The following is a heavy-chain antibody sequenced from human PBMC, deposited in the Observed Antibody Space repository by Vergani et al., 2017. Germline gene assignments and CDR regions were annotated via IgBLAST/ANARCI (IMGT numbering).Heavy chain of an antibody. J-gene: IGHJ5*02. CDR3: ARAIHLWPPGRFDP. CDR2: LCPSGST. Sequence: QVQMQESGPGLVKTSETLSLTCSASGAPISYWCWSWLRQPAGKGLEWIGRLCPSGSTNYKPSLKSRVTMSVDTSKNQFSLKLSSVTAADTAVYYCARAIHLWPPGRFDPWGQGTLVTVSS. D-gene: IGHD5-18*01. CDR1: GAPISYWC. V-gene: IGHV4-4*07.